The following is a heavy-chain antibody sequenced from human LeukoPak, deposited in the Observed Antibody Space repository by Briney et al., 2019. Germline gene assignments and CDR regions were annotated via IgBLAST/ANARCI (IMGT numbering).Heavy chain of an antibody. CDR3: ARGGWSLDS. V-gene: IGHV4-59*01. D-gene: IGHD6-19*01. Sequence: SETLSLTCTVSGGSISSFYWTWIRQPPGKGLEWIGYIYYDGNTNYNPSLRSRVTISVDTSKNQFSLKLSSVTAAVTAVYHCARGGWSLDSWGQGTLVTVSS. J-gene: IGHJ4*02. CDR1: GGSISSFY. CDR2: IYYDGNT.